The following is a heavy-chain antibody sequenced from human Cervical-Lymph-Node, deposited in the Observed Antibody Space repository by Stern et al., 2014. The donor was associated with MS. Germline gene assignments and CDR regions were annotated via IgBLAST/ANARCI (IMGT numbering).Heavy chain of an antibody. CDR3: ARHSVSSVGGMDV. D-gene: IGHD3-16*02. CDR1: GYSFTTYW. Sequence: VQLVQSGAEMKKPGESLKISCKGYGYSFTTYWIGWVRQMPGKGLEWMGMIYPGNSDTRYSPSFQAQVTISADKSISPAYLQWNSLKASDTAMYYCARHSVSSVGGMDVWGQGTTVTVSS. J-gene: IGHJ6*02. CDR2: IYPGNSDT. V-gene: IGHV5-51*01.